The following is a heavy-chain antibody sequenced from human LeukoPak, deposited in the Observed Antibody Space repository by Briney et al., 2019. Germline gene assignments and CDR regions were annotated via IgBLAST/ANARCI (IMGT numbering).Heavy chain of an antibody. D-gene: IGHD5-12*01. CDR1: GGRFTSYA. CDR3: AREENIVAGYGEYYFDY. CDR2: IIPKFNTA. Sequence: AASVKVSCKTSGGRFTSYAISWVRQAPGQGLEWMGGIIPKFNTANYAQRFQGRVTITTDESASTAYMELSSLRSDDTALYYCAREENIVAGYGEYYFDYWGQGTLVTVSS. V-gene: IGHV1-69*05. J-gene: IGHJ4*02.